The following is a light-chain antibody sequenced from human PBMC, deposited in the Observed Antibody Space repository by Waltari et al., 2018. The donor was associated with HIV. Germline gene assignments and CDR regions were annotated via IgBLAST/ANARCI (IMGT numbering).Light chain of an antibody. V-gene: IGKV3-11*01. CDR1: QSVSSY. J-gene: IGKJ5*01. CDR3: QQRSNWPPVT. CDR2: DAS. Sequence: ESVLTQSPATLSLSPGERATLSCRASQSVSSYLAWYQQKAGQAPRLLIYDASNRATGIPARFSGSGSGTDFTLTISSLEPEDFAVYYCQQRSNWPPVTFGQGTRLEIK.